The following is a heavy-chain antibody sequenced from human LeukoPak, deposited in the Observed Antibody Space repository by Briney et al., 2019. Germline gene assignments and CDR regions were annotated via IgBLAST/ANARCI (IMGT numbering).Heavy chain of an antibody. CDR2: ISYDGSNK. V-gene: IGHV3-30*04. CDR1: GFTFSSYA. D-gene: IGHD6-19*01. J-gene: IGHJ4*02. Sequence: GGSLRLSCAASGFTFSSYAMHWVRQAPGKGLEWVAIISYDGSNKYYADSVKGRFTISRDNPQNPLYLQMNSLRAEDTAVYYCARVARPWGISVAGTFDSWGQGTLVTVSS. CDR3: ARVARPWGISVAGTFDS.